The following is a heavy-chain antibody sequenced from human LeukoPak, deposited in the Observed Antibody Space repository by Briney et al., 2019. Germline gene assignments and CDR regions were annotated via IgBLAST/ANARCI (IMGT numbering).Heavy chain of an antibody. CDR3: ARGRGYSSGWYRHEFDS. D-gene: IGHD6-19*01. CDR1: GFTFSDYA. J-gene: IGHJ4*01. Sequence: HPGGSLRLSCAASGFTFSDYAMSWVRQVPGKGLEWVSAASGNGCKKYHSDSGRFTISRDNSKNTLYLEMGSLRAEDTAVYYCARGRGYSSGWYRHEFDSWGQGTLVTVSS. CDR2: ASGNGCKK. V-gene: IGHV3-23*01.